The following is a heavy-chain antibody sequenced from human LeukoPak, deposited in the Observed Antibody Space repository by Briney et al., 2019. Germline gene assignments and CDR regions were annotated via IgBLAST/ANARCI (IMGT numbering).Heavy chain of an antibody. CDR3: GLGGFDY. Sequence: HAGGSLRLSCVAYGFTFRSYWMQWVRHAPGKVLVWVSRINSEGSSTSYAGPVKGRFTISTDKAKNTRYLQMYRLGAEDTAVYYCGLGGFDYWGRGTLVTVS. J-gene: IGHJ4*02. V-gene: IGHV3-74*01. CDR2: INSEGSST. D-gene: IGHD3-16*01. CDR1: GFTFRSYW.